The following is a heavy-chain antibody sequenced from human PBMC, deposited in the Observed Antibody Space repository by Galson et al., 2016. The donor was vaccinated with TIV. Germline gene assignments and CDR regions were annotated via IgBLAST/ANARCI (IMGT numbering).Heavy chain of an antibody. V-gene: IGHV4-59*01. Sequence: EPLSLTCTVSNASISNYYWSWIRQPPGRGPEWIGDIHYSGSANYNPSLKSRVTLSVDTSKNQFFMILTSVTAADTAVYYCARVVYSYYYMDVWGKGTTVTVSS. J-gene: IGHJ6*03. CDR1: NASISNYY. CDR3: ARVVYSYYYMDV. CDR2: IHYSGSA.